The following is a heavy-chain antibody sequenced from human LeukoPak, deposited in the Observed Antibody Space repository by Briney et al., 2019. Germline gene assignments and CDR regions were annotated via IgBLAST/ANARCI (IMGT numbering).Heavy chain of an antibody. D-gene: IGHD3-9*01. V-gene: IGHV1-58*01. J-gene: IGHJ4*02. CDR1: GFTFTSSA. Sequence: ASVKVSCKASGFTFTSSAVQWVRQARGQRLEWIGWIVVGSGNTNYAQKIQERVTITRDMSTSTAYMELSSLRSEDTAVYYCAASGFDWLLGTYYFDYWGQGTLVTVSS. CDR2: IVVGSGNT. CDR3: AASGFDWLLGTYYFDY.